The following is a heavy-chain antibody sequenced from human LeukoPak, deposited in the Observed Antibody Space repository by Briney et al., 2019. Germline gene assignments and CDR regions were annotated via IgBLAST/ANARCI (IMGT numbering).Heavy chain of an antibody. D-gene: IGHD1-14*01. CDR3: AKETGNSFDY. CDR1: GFSFSLYG. V-gene: IGHV3-30*02. Sequence: PGGSLRLSCGASGFSFSLYGMHWVRQAPGKGLEWVAFIWAAGNDDFYADSVKGRFTISRDNSKNTLYLQMNSLRAEDTAVYYCAKETGNSFDYWGQGTLVTVSS. J-gene: IGHJ4*02. CDR2: IWAAGNDD.